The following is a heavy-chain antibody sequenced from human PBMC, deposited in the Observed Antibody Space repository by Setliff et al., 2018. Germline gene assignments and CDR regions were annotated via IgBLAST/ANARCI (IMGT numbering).Heavy chain of an antibody. D-gene: IGHD5-12*01. CDR2: VYYSGTA. J-gene: IGHJ4*02. CDR1: GVSISGTYY. CDR3: ARGGTYRYFDY. V-gene: IGHV4-59*01. Sequence: SETLSLTCNVSGVSISGTYYWSWIRQPPGKGLEFIGYVYYSGTANYDPSLQSRVTMSVDTSKNQFSLKLRSVIAADTAVYYCARGGTYRYFDYWGQGVLVTVSS.